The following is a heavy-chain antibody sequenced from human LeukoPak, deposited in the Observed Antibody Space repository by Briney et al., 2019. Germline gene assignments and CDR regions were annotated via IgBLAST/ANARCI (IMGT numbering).Heavy chain of an antibody. V-gene: IGHV3-23*01. D-gene: IGHD6-6*01. J-gene: IGHJ2*01. CDR1: GFTFSSYA. Sequence: GGSLRLSCAASGFTFSSYAMSWVRQAPGKGLEWVSAISGSGGGTYYADSVKGRFTISRDNSKNTLYLQMNSLRAEDTAVYYCAKDSYSSSSVKWYFDLWGRGTLVTVSS. CDR2: ISGSGGGT. CDR3: AKDSYSSSSVKWYFDL.